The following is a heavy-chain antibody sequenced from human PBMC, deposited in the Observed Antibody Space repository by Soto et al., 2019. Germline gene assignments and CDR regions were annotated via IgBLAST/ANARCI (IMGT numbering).Heavy chain of an antibody. V-gene: IGHV3-74*01. CDR2: IHSDGSST. CDR3: ARGDRGAFDL. J-gene: IGHJ3*01. D-gene: IGHD1-26*01. CDR1: GFTFSYYW. Sequence: EVQLVESGGGLVQPGESLRLSCAASGFTFSYYWMHWVRQAPGKGLVWVSRIHSDGSSTTYADSVKGRFTISRDNARNTVYLQTNSLRVEDTAVYYCARGDRGAFDLWGQGTVVTVSS.